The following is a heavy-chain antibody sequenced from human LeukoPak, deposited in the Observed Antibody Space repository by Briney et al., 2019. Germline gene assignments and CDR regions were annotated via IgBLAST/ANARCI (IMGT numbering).Heavy chain of an antibody. CDR2: IYHSGST. CDR1: GYSISSGYY. J-gene: IGHJ4*02. V-gene: IGHV4-38-2*02. D-gene: IGHD3-22*01. Sequence: SETLSLTCAVSGYSISSGYYWGWIRQPPGKGLEWIGSIYHSGSTYYNPSLKSRVTISVDTSKNQFSLILSSVTAADTAVYYCERDLARYSRDSSGYDYWGQGTLVTVSS. CDR3: ERDLARYSRDSSGYDY.